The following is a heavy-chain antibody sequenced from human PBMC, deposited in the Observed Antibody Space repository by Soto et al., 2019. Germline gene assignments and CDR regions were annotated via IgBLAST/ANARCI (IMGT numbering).Heavy chain of an antibody. CDR1: GFTFSSYG. J-gene: IGHJ6*02. V-gene: IGHV3-33*01. CDR2: IWYDGSNK. Sequence: GGSLRLSCAASGFTFSSYGMHWVRQAPGKGLEWVAVIWYDGSNKYYADSVKGRFTISRDNSKNTLYLQMNSLRAEDTAVYYCARDYFRRDAYQYYYYYGMDVWGQGTTVTVSS. CDR3: ARDYFRRDAYQYYYYYGMDV. D-gene: IGHD3-10*02.